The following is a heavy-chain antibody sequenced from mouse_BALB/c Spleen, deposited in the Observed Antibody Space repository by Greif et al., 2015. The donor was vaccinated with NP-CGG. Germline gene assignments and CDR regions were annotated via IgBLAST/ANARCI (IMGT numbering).Heavy chain of an antibody. V-gene: IGHV1-14*01. Sequence: SGPELVKPGASVKMSCKASGYTFTSYVMHWVKQKPGQGLEWIGYINPYNDGTKYNEKFKGKATLTSDKSSSTAYMELSSLTSEDSAVYYCARPLYDFPYAMDYWGQGTSVTVSS. CDR3: ARPLYDFPYAMDY. CDR1: GYTFTSYV. J-gene: IGHJ4*01. CDR2: INPYNDGT. D-gene: IGHD2-4*01.